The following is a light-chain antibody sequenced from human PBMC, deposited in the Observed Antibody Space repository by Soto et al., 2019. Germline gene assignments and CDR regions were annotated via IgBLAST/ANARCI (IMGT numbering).Light chain of an antibody. CDR3: QQCLSVPYT. J-gene: IGKJ4*01. V-gene: IGKV4-1*01. Sequence: DIVMTQSPDSLAVSLGERATINCKSSQSVSYSSNNKHYLAWYQQKAGQPPKLLIYSSHIRESGVPDRFSGSGSWTDFTLTTSTLQAEDVAVYYCQQCLSVPYTFGGGTKVELK. CDR2: SSH. CDR1: QSVSYSSNNKHY.